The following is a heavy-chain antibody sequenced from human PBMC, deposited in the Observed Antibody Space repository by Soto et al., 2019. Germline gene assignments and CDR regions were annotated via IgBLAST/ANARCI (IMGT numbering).Heavy chain of an antibody. V-gene: IGHV3-48*03. J-gene: IGHJ4*02. D-gene: IGHD6-13*01. CDR2: ISSSGTTI. CDR1: EFTFSSYE. Sequence: EVQLVESGGGLVQPGGSLRLSCVASEFTFSSYEMNWVRQAPGKGLEWVSYISSSGTTIYYTDSVKGRFTISRDNAKKSLYLQMNSLKPEDTAVYYCVRFGGAADGPGDYWGQGTLVTVSS. CDR3: VRFGGAADGPGDY.